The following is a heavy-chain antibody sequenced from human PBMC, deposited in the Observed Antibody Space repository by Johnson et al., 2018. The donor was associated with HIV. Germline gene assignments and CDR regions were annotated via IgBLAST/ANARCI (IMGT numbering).Heavy chain of an antibody. CDR1: GFSFSSYA. V-gene: IGHV3-30*04. D-gene: IGHD5-18*01. CDR2: VSYDGSER. CDR3: ASIYSYGLRAAFDI. J-gene: IGHJ3*02. Sequence: QVQLVESGGGVVQPGRSLRLSCAASGFSFSSYAMHWVRQAPGKGLEWVAVVSYDGSERYYADSVKGRFTISRDNSKNTLYLQMNSLRAEDTAVYYCASIYSYGLRAAFDIWGQGTMVTVSS.